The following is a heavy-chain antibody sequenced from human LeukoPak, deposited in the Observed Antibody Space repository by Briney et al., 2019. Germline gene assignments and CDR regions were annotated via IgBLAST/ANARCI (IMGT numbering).Heavy chain of an antibody. CDR2: ISSSSYI. Sequence: GGSLRLSCAASGFTFSSYSMNWVRQAPGKGLEWVSSISSSSYIYYADSVKGRFTISRDNAKNSLYLQMNSLRAEDTAVYYCARPPSEDFWSGYKGLFDYWGQGTLVTVSS. V-gene: IGHV3-21*01. D-gene: IGHD3-3*01. CDR3: ARPPSEDFWSGYKGLFDY. J-gene: IGHJ4*02. CDR1: GFTFSSYS.